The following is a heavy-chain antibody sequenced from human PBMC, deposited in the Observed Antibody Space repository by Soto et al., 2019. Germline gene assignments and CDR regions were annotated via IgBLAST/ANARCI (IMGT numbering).Heavy chain of an antibody. CDR3: AIRGSRRYYDY. CDR2: ISGSGGST. J-gene: IGHJ4*02. CDR1: GFTFSSYA. V-gene: IGHV3-23*01. Sequence: EVQLLESGGGLVQPGGSLRLSCAASGFTFSSYAMRWVRQAPVKGLEWVSAISGSGGSTYYADSVKGRFTISRDNSKNTLYLQMNSLRAEDTAVYYCAIRGSRRYYDYWGQGTLVTVSS. D-gene: IGHD1-26*01.